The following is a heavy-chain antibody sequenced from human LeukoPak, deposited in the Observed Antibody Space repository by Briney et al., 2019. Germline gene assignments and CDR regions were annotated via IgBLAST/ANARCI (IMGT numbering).Heavy chain of an antibody. D-gene: IGHD3-10*01. V-gene: IGHV1-46*01. CDR3: ASYITMVRGVRYWFDP. Sequence: ASVKVSCKASGYTFTDYYTHWVRQVPGQGLEWMGIFRPSGTTTVYPLELQGRVTLTRDTSTSTAYMELSSLRSEDTAVYYCASYITMVRGVRYWFDPWGQGTLVTVSS. CDR1: GYTFTDYY. CDR2: FRPSGTTT. J-gene: IGHJ5*02.